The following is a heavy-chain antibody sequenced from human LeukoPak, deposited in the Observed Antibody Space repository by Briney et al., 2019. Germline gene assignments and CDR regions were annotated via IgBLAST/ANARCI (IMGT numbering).Heavy chain of an antibody. D-gene: IGHD1-20*01. J-gene: IGHJ4*02. V-gene: IGHV4-39*07. Sequence: SETLSLTCTVSGGSISSSSYYWGWIRQPPGKGLEWIGSIYYSGSTYYNPSLKSRVTISVDTSKNQFSLKLSSVTAADTAVYYCARVGVTGTTTAFAFDYWGQGTLVTVSS. CDR2: IYYSGST. CDR1: GGSISSSSYY. CDR3: ARVGVTGTTTAFAFDY.